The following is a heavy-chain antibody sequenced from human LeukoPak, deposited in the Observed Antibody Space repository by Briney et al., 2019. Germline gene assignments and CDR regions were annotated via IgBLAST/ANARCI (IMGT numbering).Heavy chain of an antibody. V-gene: IGHV4-34*01. CDR3: ARGGVLLWFGELSL. Sequence: SETLSLTCAVYGGSFSGYYWSWIRQPPGKGLEWIGEINHSGSTNYNPSLKSRVTISVDTSKNQFSLKLSSVTAADTAVYYCARGGVLLWFGELSLWGQGTLVTVSS. CDR1: GGSFSGYY. CDR2: INHSGST. D-gene: IGHD3-10*01. J-gene: IGHJ4*02.